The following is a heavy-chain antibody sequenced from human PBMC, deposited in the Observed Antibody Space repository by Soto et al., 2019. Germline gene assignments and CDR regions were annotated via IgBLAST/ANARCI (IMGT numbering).Heavy chain of an antibody. J-gene: IGHJ5*02. D-gene: IGHD3-22*01. CDR1: GGSFSGYY. CDR3: ARGQRITMMVVVHRVWFDP. CDR2: INHSGST. Sequence: PSETLSLTCAVYGGSFSGYYWSWIRQPPGKGLEWIGEINHSGSTNYNPSLKSRVTISVDTSKNQFSLKLSSVTAADTAVYYCARGQRITMMVVVHRVWFDPWGQGTLVTVSS. V-gene: IGHV4-34*01.